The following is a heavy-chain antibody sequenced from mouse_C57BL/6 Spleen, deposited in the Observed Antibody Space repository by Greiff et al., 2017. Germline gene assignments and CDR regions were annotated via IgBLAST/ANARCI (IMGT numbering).Heavy chain of an antibody. CDR1: GFTFSSYA. D-gene: IGHD2-1*01. CDR3: AREDGNYVWYFDV. J-gene: IGHJ1*03. CDR2: ISDGGSYT. V-gene: IGHV5-4*01. Sequence: EVKLVESGGGLVKPGGSLKLSCAASGFTFSSYAMSWVRQTPEKRLEWVATISDGGSYTYYPDNVKGRFTISRDTAKNNLYLQMSHLKSEDTAMYYCAREDGNYVWYFDVWGTGTTVTVSS.